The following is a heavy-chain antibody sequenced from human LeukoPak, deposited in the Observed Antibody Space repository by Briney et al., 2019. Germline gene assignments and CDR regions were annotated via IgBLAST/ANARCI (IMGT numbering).Heavy chain of an antibody. J-gene: IGHJ3*02. V-gene: IGHV3-74*01. Sequence: PGGSLRLSRAASGFTFSSYWMHWVRQAPGKGLVWVSRINTDGSSTSYADSVKGRFTISRDNAKNTLYLQMNSLRAEDTAVYYSARDRGRRERGAFDIWGQGTMVTVSS. CDR3: ARDRGRRERGAFDI. CDR2: INTDGSST. D-gene: IGHD3-10*01. CDR1: GFTFSSYW.